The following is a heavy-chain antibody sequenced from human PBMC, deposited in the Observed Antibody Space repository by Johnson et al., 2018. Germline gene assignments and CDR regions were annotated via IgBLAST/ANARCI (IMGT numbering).Heavy chain of an antibody. CDR2: VYYSGST. D-gene: IGHD2-2*01. CDR3: ARSSNQLGTDAFDV. Sequence: QVQLQESGSRLVKPSQTLSLTCSVSDGSVNSDIYSWTWIRQPPGTGLEWIGYVYYSGSTYYNPALESRVTVSVDRSRNQFSLKLTSVTAADTAVYYCARSSNQLGTDAFDVWSQGTMVTVSS. J-gene: IGHJ3*01. CDR1: DGSVNSDIYS. V-gene: IGHV4-30-2*01.